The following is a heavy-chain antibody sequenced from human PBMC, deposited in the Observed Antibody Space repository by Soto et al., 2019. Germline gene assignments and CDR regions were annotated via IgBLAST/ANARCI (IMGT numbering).Heavy chain of an antibody. CDR1: GASISTDY. Sequence: SETLSLTCTVSGASISTDYWTWIRQPPGKGLEWIGYIYHSGNTNYNPSLKSRLTISLDTSKNQFSLKLTSVTAADTAVFFCAGLYPYESSGYHLNYWGQGALVTVSS. CDR2: IYHSGNT. D-gene: IGHD3-22*01. J-gene: IGHJ4*02. CDR3: AGLYPYESSGYHLNY. V-gene: IGHV4-59*08.